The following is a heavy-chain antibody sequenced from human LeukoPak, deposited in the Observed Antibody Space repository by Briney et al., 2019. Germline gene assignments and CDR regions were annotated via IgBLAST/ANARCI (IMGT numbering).Heavy chain of an antibody. CDR1: GYTLTGYY. J-gene: IGHJ4*02. Sequence: ASVKVSCKASGYTLTGYYMHWVRQAPGQGLEWMGWINPNSGGTNYAQKFQGRVTMTRDTSISTAYMELSRLRSDDTAVYYCARDYSSGWYKPFDYWGQGTLVTVSS. CDR2: INPNSGGT. D-gene: IGHD6-19*01. V-gene: IGHV1-2*02. CDR3: ARDYSSGWYKPFDY.